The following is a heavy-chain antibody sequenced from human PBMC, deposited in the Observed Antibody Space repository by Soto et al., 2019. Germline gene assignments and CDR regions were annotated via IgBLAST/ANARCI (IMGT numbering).Heavy chain of an antibody. CDR1: GFVVSNVY. D-gene: IGHD3-10*01. CDR3: ALTTSWFDWYFDL. V-gene: IGHV3-53*02. CDR2: VYSGGDK. Sequence: EVQLVETGGALVQPGGSLRLSCAVSGFVVSNVYMSWVRQAPGERLEWISVVYSGGDKYYGDSVKGRFTISRDNSKNTVYLQMSRLRPDDTAVYYCALTTSWFDWYFDLWGRGTLVTVSS. J-gene: IGHJ2*01.